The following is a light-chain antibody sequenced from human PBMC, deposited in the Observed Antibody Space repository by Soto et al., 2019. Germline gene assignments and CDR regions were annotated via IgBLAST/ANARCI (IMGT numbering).Light chain of an antibody. CDR3: GTWDSSLSAYV. J-gene: IGLJ1*01. Sequence: QSVLTQPPSVSAAPGQKVTISCYGSSSNIGNNYVSWYQQLPGTAPKLLIYDNNKRPSGIPDRFSGSKSGTSATLGITGLQTGDEADYYCGTWDSSLSAYVFGTGTKV. CDR1: SSNIGNNY. V-gene: IGLV1-51*01. CDR2: DNN.